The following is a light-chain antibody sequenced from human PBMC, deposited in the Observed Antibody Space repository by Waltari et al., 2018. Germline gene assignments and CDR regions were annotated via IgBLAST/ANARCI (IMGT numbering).Light chain of an antibody. CDR2: GAS. CDR3: QQYGSSPWWT. J-gene: IGKJ1*01. Sequence: EIVLTQSPGTLSLSPGERATLSCRASQSVSSSYLAWYQQKPGQAPRLLSYGASSRATGIPDRFSGSGSGTDFTLTISRLEPEDFAVYYCQQYGSSPWWTFGQGTKVEIK. CDR1: QSVSSSY. V-gene: IGKV3-20*01.